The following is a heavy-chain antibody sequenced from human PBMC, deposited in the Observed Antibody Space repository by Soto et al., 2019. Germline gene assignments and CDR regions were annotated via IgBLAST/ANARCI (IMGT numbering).Heavy chain of an antibody. D-gene: IGHD3-16*01. V-gene: IGHV1-18*01. J-gene: IGHJ4*01. CDR2: ISGYNGYT. Sequence: QVQLMQSGAEVRRPGTSMRISCTTSGYNFNTYGIIWVRQAPGQGLQWMGWISGYNGYTKYSQNFEDRVTLSTDPSTSTAFLELRNLRSGDTALYFCARDRDYSHTDADIDYWGHGTLVTVSS. CDR3: ARDRDYSHTDADIDY. CDR1: GYNFNTYG.